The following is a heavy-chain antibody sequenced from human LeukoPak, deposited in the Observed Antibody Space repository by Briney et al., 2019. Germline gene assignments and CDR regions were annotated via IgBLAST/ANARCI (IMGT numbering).Heavy chain of an antibody. Sequence: PSETLSLTCTVSGVSISSSSYYWGWIRQPPGKGLEWIGRIYTSGSTNYNPSLKSRVTISVDTSQNQFSLKLSSVTAADTAVYYCARDSGSQGVDYWGQGTLVTVSS. D-gene: IGHD1-26*01. CDR2: IYTSGST. CDR1: GVSISSSSYY. V-gene: IGHV4-39*07. J-gene: IGHJ4*02. CDR3: ARDSGSQGVDY.